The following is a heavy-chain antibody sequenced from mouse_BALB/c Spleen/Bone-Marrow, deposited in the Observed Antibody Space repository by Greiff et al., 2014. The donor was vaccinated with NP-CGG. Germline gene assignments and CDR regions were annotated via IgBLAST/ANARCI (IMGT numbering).Heavy chain of an antibody. CDR2: IYPGNSEI. CDR1: GYSFFRYW. J-gene: IGHJ4*01. D-gene: IGHD2-12*01. V-gene: IGHV1-5*01. Sequence: VQLPQSGTVLPRPGAFVGMFCKASGYSFFRYWVHWGKKRPGQGLEWVGAIYPGNSEISYNHKFKGNAKLTAVTSASTAYMELSSLTNEDSAVYYCTIYRYDEDAMDYWGQGTSVTVSS. CDR3: TIYRYDEDAMDY.